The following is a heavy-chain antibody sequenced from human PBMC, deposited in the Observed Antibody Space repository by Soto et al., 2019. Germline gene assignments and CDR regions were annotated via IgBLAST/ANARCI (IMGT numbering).Heavy chain of an antibody. J-gene: IGHJ4*02. CDR1: GGTFSSYA. V-gene: IGHV1-69*13. D-gene: IGHD2-21*02. CDR3: ATGDCGGDCYSGIFDY. Sequence: VASVKVSCKASGGTFSSYAISWVRQAPGQGLEWMGGIIPIFGTANYAQKFQGRVTITADESTSTAYMELSSLRSEDTAVYYCATGDCGGDCYSGIFDYWGQGTLVTVSS. CDR2: IIPIFGTA.